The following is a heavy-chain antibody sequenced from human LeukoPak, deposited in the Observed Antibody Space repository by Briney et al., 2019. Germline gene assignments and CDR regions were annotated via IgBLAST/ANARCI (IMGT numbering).Heavy chain of an antibody. V-gene: IGHV4-34*01. J-gene: IGHJ6*02. CDR2: INHSGST. D-gene: IGHD6-25*01. CDR1: GGSFSGYY. Sequence: SETLSLTCAVYGGSFSGYYWSWIRQPPGKGLEWIGEINHSGSTNYNPSLKSRVTISVDTSKNQFSLKLSSVTAADTAVYYCAEGVRQRGGGYYYGMDVWGQGTTVTVSS. CDR3: AEGVRQRGGGYYYGMDV.